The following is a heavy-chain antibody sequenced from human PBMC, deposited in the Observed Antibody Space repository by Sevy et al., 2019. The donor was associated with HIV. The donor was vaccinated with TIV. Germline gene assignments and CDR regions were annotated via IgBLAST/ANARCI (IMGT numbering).Heavy chain of an antibody. J-gene: IGHJ6*02. CDR1: GFTFSSYA. V-gene: IGHV3-30-3*01. CDR3: AREVAGRIAVAGISYYGMDV. CDR2: ISYDGSNK. Sequence: GGSLRLPCAASGFTFSSYAMHWVRQAPGKGLEWVAVISYDGSNKYYADSVKGRFTISRDNSKNTLYLQMNSLRAEDTAVYYCAREVAGRIAVAGISYYGMDVWGQGTTVTVSS. D-gene: IGHD6-19*01.